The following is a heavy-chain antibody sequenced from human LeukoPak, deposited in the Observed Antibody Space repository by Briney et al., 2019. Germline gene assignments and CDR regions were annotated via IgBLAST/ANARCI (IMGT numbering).Heavy chain of an antibody. V-gene: IGHV3-23*01. CDR2: ITANTRGSIT. Sequence: GGSLRLSCVTSGFSFSTYDMSWVRQAPGKGLEWVSGITANTRGSITYYADSVKGRFTISRDSSKDTLYLQMNSLRAEDTAVYFCARGCYFSFDYWGQGTLVTVSS. CDR1: GFSFSTYD. CDR3: ARGCYFSFDY. J-gene: IGHJ4*02. D-gene: IGHD2-15*01.